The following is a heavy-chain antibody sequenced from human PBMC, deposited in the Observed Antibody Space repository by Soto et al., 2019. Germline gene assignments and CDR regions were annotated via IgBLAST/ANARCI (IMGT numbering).Heavy chain of an antibody. J-gene: IGHJ3*02. CDR2: ISAYNVNT. Sequence: ASVKVSCKASGYTFTIYGINWVRQAPGHGLEWMGWISAYNVNTNYAQKIQGRVTITTDTSTRTAYMELRSLRSDDTAGYYCARERPYYDISTGYFDAFDIWGQGTMVTVSS. D-gene: IGHD3-9*01. CDR1: GYTFTIYG. V-gene: IGHV1-18*01. CDR3: ARERPYYDISTGYFDAFDI.